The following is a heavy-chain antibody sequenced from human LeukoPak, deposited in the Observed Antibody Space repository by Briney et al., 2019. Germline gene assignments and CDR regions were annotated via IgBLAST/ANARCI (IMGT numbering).Heavy chain of an antibody. V-gene: IGHV3-74*03. CDR3: ARNWWGMADY. D-gene: IGHD2-8*02. J-gene: IGHJ4*02. CDR1: GFTFSSYW. CDR2: INGDGSST. Sequence: GGSLRLSCAASGFTFSSYWMHWVRQAPGKGLVWVSRINGDGSSTMYADSVKGRFTISRDNAKNTLYLQMNSLRAEDTAVYYCARNWWGMADYWGQGTLVTVSS.